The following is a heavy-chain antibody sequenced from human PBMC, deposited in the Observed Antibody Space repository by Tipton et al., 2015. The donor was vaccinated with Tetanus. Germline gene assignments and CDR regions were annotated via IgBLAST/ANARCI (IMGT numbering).Heavy chain of an antibody. D-gene: IGHD2-15*01. CDR2: ISSSGST. V-gene: IGHV4-61*08. Sequence: TLSLTCSVSGGSLRSGDHYWSWIRQPPGKGLEWLAYISSSGSTNSNYSLKSRITMSRDTSKNQFSLKLASVTAADTAVYFCARVLRYSTSGGWDDAFDIWGQGTRVTVSS. J-gene: IGHJ3*02. CDR3: ARVLRYSTSGGWDDAFDI. CDR1: GGSLRSGDHY.